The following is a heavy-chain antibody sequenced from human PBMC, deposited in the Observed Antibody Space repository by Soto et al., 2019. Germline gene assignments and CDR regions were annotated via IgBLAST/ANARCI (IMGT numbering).Heavy chain of an antibody. D-gene: IGHD1-26*01. CDR1: GGSISSGGYS. Sequence: QLQLQESGSGLVKPSQTLSLTCAVSGGSISSGGYSWSWIRQPPGKGLEWIGYIYHSGSTYYNPSLTSRVTIAVDRSKNQFSLKLSSVTAADTAVYYCASHRGGSPTLFDYWGQGTLVTVSS. CDR2: IYHSGST. J-gene: IGHJ4*02. CDR3: ASHRGGSPTLFDY. V-gene: IGHV4-30-2*01.